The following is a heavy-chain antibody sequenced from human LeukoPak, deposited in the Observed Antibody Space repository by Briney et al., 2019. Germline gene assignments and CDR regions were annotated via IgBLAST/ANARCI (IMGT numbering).Heavy chain of an antibody. CDR1: GGSVSSYY. J-gene: IGHJ4*02. V-gene: IGHV4-59*08. CDR2: IYYSGST. D-gene: IGHD3-22*01. CDR3: ARHGHYYDTSGYYSIPDF. Sequence: PSETLSLTCTVSGGSVSSYYWSWIRQPPGKGLEWIGYIYYSGSTNYNPSLKSRVTISVDTSKNQISLKLSSVTAADTAVYYCARHGHYYDTSGYYSIPDFWGQGTLVTVS.